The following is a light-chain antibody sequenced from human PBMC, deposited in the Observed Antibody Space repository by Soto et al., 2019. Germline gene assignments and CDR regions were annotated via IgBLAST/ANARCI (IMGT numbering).Light chain of an antibody. J-gene: IGLJ3*02. CDR3: AAWDDSLSGL. CDR2: RNN. Sequence: QSVLTQPPSASGTPGQRVTISCSGSSSNIGSNHVYWYQQVPGTAPKLLIYRNNQRPSGVPDRFSGSKSGTSASLAISGLRSEDEADYYCAAWDDSLSGLFGGGTKVTVL. V-gene: IGLV1-47*01. CDR1: SSNIGSNH.